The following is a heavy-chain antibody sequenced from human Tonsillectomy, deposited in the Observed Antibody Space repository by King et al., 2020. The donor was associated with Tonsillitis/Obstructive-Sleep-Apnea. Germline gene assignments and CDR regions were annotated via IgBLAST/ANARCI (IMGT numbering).Heavy chain of an antibody. CDR3: ASWDAALDDVGLRPLDY. CDR1: GGSISSSNW. D-gene: IGHD3-16*01. CDR2: IYHSGST. Sequence: VQLQESGPGLVKPSGTLSLTCAVSGGSISSSNWWSWVRQPPGKGLEWIGEIYHSGSTNYNPSLKSRVTISVDKSKNQFSLKLSSVTAADTAVYYCASWDAALDDVGLRPLDYWGQGTLVTVSS. V-gene: IGHV4-4*02. J-gene: IGHJ4*02.